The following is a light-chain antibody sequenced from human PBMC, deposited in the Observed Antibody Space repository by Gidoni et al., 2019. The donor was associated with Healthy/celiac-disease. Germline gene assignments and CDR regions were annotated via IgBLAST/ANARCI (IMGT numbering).Light chain of an antibody. CDR2: AAS. CDR1: KGISNY. CDR3: QKYNSAPLT. V-gene: IGKV1-27*01. Sequence: DIKMTQSPSSLSASVGDRVTITCRASKGISNYLAWYQQKPGKVPQRLIYAASTLQSGVPSRFSVSGSGTDFTLSISSLQPEDVATYYCQKYNSAPLTFGGGTKVEIK. J-gene: IGKJ4*01.